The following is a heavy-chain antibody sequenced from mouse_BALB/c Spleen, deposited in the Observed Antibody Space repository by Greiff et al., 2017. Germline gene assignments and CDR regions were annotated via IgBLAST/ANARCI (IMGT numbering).Heavy chain of an antibody. J-gene: IGHJ4*01. CDR3: ARADYGYAMDY. Sequence: EVNVVESGGGLVKPGGSLKLSCAASGFTFSSYAMSWVRQSPEKRLEWVAEISSGGSYTYYPDTVTGRFTISRDNAKNTLYLEMSSLRSEDTAMYYCARADYGYAMDYWGQGTSVTVSS. D-gene: IGHD1-1*01. CDR2: ISSGGSYT. CDR1: GFTFSSYA. V-gene: IGHV5-9-4*01.